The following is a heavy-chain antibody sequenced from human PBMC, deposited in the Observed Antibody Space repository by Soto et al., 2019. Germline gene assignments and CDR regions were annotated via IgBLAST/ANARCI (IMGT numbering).Heavy chain of an antibody. Sequence: QVQLVQSGAEVKKPGASVKVSCKASGYTFTGYYMHWVRQAPGQGLEWMGWINPNSGGTNYAQKFQGRVTMTRDTSISTAYMELSRLRSDDTAVYYCARGHRGIAAALGYYYYYYGMDVWGQGTTVTVSS. V-gene: IGHV1-2*02. CDR3: ARGHRGIAAALGYYYYYYGMDV. D-gene: IGHD6-13*01. CDR2: INPNSGGT. J-gene: IGHJ6*02. CDR1: GYTFTGYY.